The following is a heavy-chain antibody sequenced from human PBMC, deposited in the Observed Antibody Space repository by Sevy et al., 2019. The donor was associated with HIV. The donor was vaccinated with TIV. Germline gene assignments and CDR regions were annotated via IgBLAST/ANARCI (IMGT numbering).Heavy chain of an antibody. CDR1: GFTFSSYS. CDR3: ARGGGYDFWSGYYTGVAGVMHV. Sequence: GGSLRLSCAASGFTFSSYSMNWVRQAPGKGLEWVSYISSSSSTIYYADSVKGRFTISRDNAKNSLYLQMNSLRDEDTAVYYCARGGGYDFWSGYYTGVAGVMHVWGQGTTVTVSS. D-gene: IGHD3-3*01. CDR2: ISSSSSTI. V-gene: IGHV3-48*02. J-gene: IGHJ6*02.